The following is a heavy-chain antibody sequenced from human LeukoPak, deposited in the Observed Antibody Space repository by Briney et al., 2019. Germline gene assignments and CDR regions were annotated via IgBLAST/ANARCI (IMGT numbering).Heavy chain of an antibody. CDR2: INSSDNTK. CDR3: ARGDKQLVFNRNKGGFDP. Sequence: GGALRLSCAASGFTLSNYEMNWVRPAPGKGLEGVSFINSSDNTKHYADSVKGRFTISRDNSKNSLYMQMNSLRTEDTAVYYCARGDKQLVFNRNKGGFDPWGQGTLVTVSS. J-gene: IGHJ5*02. D-gene: IGHD6-13*01. CDR1: GFTLSNYE. V-gene: IGHV3-48*03.